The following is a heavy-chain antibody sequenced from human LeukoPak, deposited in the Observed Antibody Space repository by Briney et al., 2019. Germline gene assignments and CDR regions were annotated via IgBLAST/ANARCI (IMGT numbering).Heavy chain of an antibody. V-gene: IGHV4-39*01. D-gene: IGHD6-6*01. CDR3: ARLASWPDAFDI. CDR2: IYYSGST. CDR1: GGSIGSSSYY. Sequence: SETLSLTCTVSGGSIGSSSYYWGWIRQPPGKGLEWIGSIYYSGSTYYNPSLKSRVTISVDTSKNQFSLKLSSVTAADTAVYYCARLASWPDAFDIWGQGTMVTVSS. J-gene: IGHJ3*02.